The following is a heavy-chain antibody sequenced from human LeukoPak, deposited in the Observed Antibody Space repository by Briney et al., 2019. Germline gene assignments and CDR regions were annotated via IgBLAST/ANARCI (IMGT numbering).Heavy chain of an antibody. J-gene: IGHJ4*02. CDR2: ISYDGSNK. CDR1: GFTFSSYG. V-gene: IGHV3-30*18. D-gene: IGHD2-2*01. Sequence: GGSLRLSCAASGFTFSSYGMHWVRQAPGKGLEWVAVISYDGSNKYYADSVKGRFTISRDNSKNTLYLQMNSLRAEDTAVYYCAKGGHCSSTSCAGYWGQGTLVTVSS. CDR3: AKGGHCSSTSCAGY.